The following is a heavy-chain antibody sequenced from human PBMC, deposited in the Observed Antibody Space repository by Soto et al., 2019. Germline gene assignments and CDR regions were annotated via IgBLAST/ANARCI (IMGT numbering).Heavy chain of an antibody. Sequence: VASVKVSCKASGYTFTSYGISWVRQAPGQGLEWMGWVSAYNGNTNYAQKLQGRVTMTTDTSTSTAYMELRSLGSDDTAVYYCARDTLTPQYYDFWSGYYAIYYYYGMDVWGQGTTVTVSS. CDR3: ARDTLTPQYYDFWSGYYAIYYYYGMDV. CDR1: GYTFTSYG. V-gene: IGHV1-18*04. J-gene: IGHJ6*02. CDR2: VSAYNGNT. D-gene: IGHD3-3*01.